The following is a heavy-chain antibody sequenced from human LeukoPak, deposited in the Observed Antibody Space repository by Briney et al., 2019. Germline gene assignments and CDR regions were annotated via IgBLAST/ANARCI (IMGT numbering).Heavy chain of an antibody. CDR3: ARDPYDSSGYYYHWFDP. Sequence: SETLSLTCTVSGGSSSSYYWSWIRQPAGKGLEWIGRIYTSGSTNYNPSLKSRVTMSVDTSKNQFSLKLSSVTAADTAVYYCARDPYDSSGYYYHWFDPWGQGTLVTVSS. D-gene: IGHD3-22*01. CDR1: GGSSSSYY. CDR2: IYTSGST. J-gene: IGHJ5*02. V-gene: IGHV4-4*07.